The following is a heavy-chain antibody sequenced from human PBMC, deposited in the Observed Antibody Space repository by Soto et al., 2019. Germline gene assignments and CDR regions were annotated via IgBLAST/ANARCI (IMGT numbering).Heavy chain of an antibody. Sequence: SETLSLTCTVSGDSISSYYWSWIRQPPGKGLEWVGYISYTGSTTYNPSLESRVTISVDTSKNQFSLKLTSVTVADTAVYYCARDNSGDFDYWGQGTLVTVSS. J-gene: IGHJ4*02. CDR2: ISYTGST. CDR3: ARDNSGDFDY. D-gene: IGHD4-17*01. V-gene: IGHV4-59*13. CDR1: GDSISSYY.